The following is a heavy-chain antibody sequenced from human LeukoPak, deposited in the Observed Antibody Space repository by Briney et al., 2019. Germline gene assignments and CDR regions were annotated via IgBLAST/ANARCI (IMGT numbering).Heavy chain of an antibody. J-gene: IGHJ5*02. D-gene: IGHD6-13*01. Sequence: GASVKVSCKASGGTFSSYAISWVRQAPGQGLEWMGGIIPIFGTANYAQKFQGRVTITADESTSTAYMELSSLRSEDTAVYYCARSTRRSSSWYNWFDPWGQGTLVTVSS. CDR1: GGTFSSYA. CDR3: ARSTRRSSSWYNWFDP. V-gene: IGHV1-69*13. CDR2: IIPIFGTA.